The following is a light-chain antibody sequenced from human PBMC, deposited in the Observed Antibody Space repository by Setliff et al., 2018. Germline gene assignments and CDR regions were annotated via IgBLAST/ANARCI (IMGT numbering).Light chain of an antibody. CDR1: SSDVGGYDY. Sequence: QSALPQAASVSGSPGQSVTISCTGSSSDVGGYDYVSWYQHHPGRAPKFIIYDVRYRPSGVSNRFSGSKSGNTASLTISGLQAEDEADYYCFSYASSGSYVFGTGTKVTVL. V-gene: IGLV2-14*03. CDR2: DVR. J-gene: IGLJ1*01. CDR3: FSYASSGSYV.